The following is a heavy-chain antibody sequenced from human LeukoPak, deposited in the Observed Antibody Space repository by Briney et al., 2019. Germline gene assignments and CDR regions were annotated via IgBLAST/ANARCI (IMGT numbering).Heavy chain of an antibody. CDR3: AKDWYYDILTGYQHYFDY. Sequence: GRSLRLSCAASGFTFSSYGMHWVRQAPGKGLEWVAVISYDGSNKYYADSVKGRFTISRDNSKNTLYLQMNSLRAEDTAVYYCAKDWYYDILTGYQHYFDYWGQGTLVTVSS. D-gene: IGHD3-9*01. CDR1: GFTFSSYG. V-gene: IGHV3-30*18. J-gene: IGHJ4*02. CDR2: ISYDGSNK.